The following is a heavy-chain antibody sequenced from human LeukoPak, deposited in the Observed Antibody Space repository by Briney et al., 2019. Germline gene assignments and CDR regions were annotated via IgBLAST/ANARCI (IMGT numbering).Heavy chain of an antibody. CDR3: ARDRHLDYYDSSGYYYGGFDY. CDR2: IIPILGIA. D-gene: IGHD3-22*01. V-gene: IGHV1-69*04. J-gene: IGHJ4*02. CDR1: GGTFSSYA. Sequence: ASVKVSCKASGGTFSSYAISWVRQAPGQGLEWMGRIIPILGIANYAQKFQGRVTITADKSTSTAYMELSSLRSEDTAVYYCARDRHLDYYDSSGYYYGGFDYWGQGTLVTVSS.